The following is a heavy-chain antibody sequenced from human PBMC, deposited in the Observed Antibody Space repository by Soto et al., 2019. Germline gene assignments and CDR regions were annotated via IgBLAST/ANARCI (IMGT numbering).Heavy chain of an antibody. CDR3: AKTRGAMIYAISVYGMDV. V-gene: IGHV3-23*01. CDR1: GFSFSSFA. J-gene: IGHJ6*02. D-gene: IGHD2-8*01. Sequence: GSGGGFIHPGGSLRLSCAASGFSFSSFAMNWVRQAPGKGLEWVSIISGSADSTFYADSVKGRFTISRDNSKSTLYLQINSLRAEDTAVYYCAKTRGAMIYAISVYGMDVWGQGTTVTVSS. CDR2: ISGSADST.